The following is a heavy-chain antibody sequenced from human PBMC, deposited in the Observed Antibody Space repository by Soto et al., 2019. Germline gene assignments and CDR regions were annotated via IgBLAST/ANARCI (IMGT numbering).Heavy chain of an antibody. CDR1: GGSISSGDYY. V-gene: IGHV4-30-4*01. D-gene: IGHD6-6*01. CDR3: ARELVRYNWFDP. J-gene: IGHJ5*02. CDR2: IYYSGST. Sequence: SETLSLTCTVSGGSISSGDYYWSWIRQPPGKGLEWIGYIYYSGSTYYNPSLKSRVTISVDTSKNQFSLKLSSVTAADTAVYYCARELVRYNWFDPWGQGTLVTVSS.